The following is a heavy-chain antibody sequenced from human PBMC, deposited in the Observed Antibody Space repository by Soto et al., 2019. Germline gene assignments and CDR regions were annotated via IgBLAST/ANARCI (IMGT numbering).Heavy chain of an antibody. CDR1: GGTFSSYA. D-gene: IGHD6-13*01. CDR2: IIPIFGTA. CDR3: ARLRKIAGPAANKNWFDP. J-gene: IGHJ5*02. Sequence: SVKVSCKASGGTFSSYAISWVRQAPGQGLEWMGGIIPIFGTANYAQKFQGRVTITADESTSTAYMELSSLRSEDTAVYYCARLRKIAGPAANKNWFDPWGQGTLVTVSS. V-gene: IGHV1-69*13.